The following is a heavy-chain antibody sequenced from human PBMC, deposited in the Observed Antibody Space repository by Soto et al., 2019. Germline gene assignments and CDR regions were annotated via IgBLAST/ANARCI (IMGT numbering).Heavy chain of an antibody. Sequence: EVQVLECGGGLAQPGGSLRLSCTASEFTYYNTYAMSWVRQAPGKGLEWVSSISASGSDTYYADSVKGRFIISRDNSMKTLNLQMNSLRAEDTAVYFCAKDLHLYQILWGRGPMFHFWGQGTLVTVSS. CDR1: EFTYYNTYA. CDR3: AKDLHLYQILWGRGPMFHF. V-gene: IGHV3-23*01. D-gene: IGHD3-16*01. CDR2: ISASGSDT. J-gene: IGHJ4*02.